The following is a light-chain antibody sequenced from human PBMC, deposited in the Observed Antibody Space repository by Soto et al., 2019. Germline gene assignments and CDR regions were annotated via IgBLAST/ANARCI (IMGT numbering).Light chain of an antibody. CDR1: SSDVGGYNY. CDR2: DVS. V-gene: IGLV2-14*01. CDR3: SSYTSSSTLGV. Sequence: QSALTQPASVPGSPGQSITISCTGTSSDVGGYNYVSWYQQHPGKAPKLMIHDVSNRPSGVSDRFSGSKSGNTASLTISGLQAEDEADYYCSSYTSSSTLGVFGTGTKLTVL. J-gene: IGLJ1*01.